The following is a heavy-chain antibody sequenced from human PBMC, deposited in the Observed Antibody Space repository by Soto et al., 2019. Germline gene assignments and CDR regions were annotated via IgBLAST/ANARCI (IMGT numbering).Heavy chain of an antibody. V-gene: IGHV4-34*01. CDR3: ARGRGITMVRGVPYAYYYYMDV. D-gene: IGHD3-10*01. J-gene: IGHJ6*03. CDR2: INHSGST. CDR1: GGSFSGYY. Sequence: SETLSLTCAVYGGSFSGYYWSWIRQPPGKGLEWIGEINHSGSTNYNPSLKSRVTISVDTSKNQFSLKLSSMTAADTAVYYCARGRGITMVRGVPYAYYYYMDVWGKGTTVTVS.